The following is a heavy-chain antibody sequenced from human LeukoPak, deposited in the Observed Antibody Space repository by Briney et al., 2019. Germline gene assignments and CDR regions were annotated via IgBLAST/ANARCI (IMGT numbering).Heavy chain of an antibody. CDR1: GGTFSSYA. J-gene: IGHJ6*02. CDR2: IIPILGIA. D-gene: IGHD1-14*01. V-gene: IGHV1-69*04. Sequence: ASVKVSCKASGGTFSSYAISWVRQAPGQGLEWMGRIIPILGIANYAQKFQGRVTITADKSTSTAYMELSSLRSEDTAVYYCAREGRKTEYGMDVWGQGTTVTVSS. CDR3: AREGRKTEYGMDV.